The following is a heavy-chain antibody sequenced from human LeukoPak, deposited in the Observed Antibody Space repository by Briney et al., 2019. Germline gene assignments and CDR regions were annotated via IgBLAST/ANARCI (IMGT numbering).Heavy chain of an antibody. J-gene: IGHJ4*02. CDR3: EADTDYDILTGYKN. CDR2: IVVGSGNT. CDR1: GFTFTSSA. D-gene: IGHD3-9*01. Sequence: ASVKVSCKASGFTFTSSAMQWVRQARGQRLEWIGWIVVGSGNTNYAQKFQERVTITRDMSTSTAYMELSSPRSEDTAVYYFEADTDYDILTGYKNWGQGTLVTVSS. V-gene: IGHV1-58*02.